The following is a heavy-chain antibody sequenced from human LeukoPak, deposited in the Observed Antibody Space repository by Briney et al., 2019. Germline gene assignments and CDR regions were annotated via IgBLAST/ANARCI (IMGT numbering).Heavy chain of an antibody. Sequence: GESLKISCKGSGYSFTSYWISWVRQMPAKGLEWMGRIDPSDSYTTYSPSFQGHVTISADKSISTAYLQWSSLKASDTAMYYCARQSGIAVAGSFVDAFDIWGQGTMVTVSS. CDR1: GYSFTSYW. CDR2: IDPSDSYT. D-gene: IGHD6-19*01. CDR3: ARQSGIAVAGSFVDAFDI. J-gene: IGHJ3*02. V-gene: IGHV5-10-1*01.